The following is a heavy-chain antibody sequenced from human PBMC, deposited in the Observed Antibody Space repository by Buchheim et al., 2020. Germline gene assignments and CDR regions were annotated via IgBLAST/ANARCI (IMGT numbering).Heavy chain of an antibody. Sequence: LQLQESGPGLVKPSETLSLTCTVSGGSISSSSYYWGWIRQPPGKGLEWVSAISGSGGSTYYADSVKGRFTISRDNSKNTLYLQMNSLRAEDTAVYYCAKDGDTAMAQIDYWGQGTL. CDR2: ISGSGGST. D-gene: IGHD5-18*01. CDR3: AKDGDTAMAQIDY. J-gene: IGHJ4*02. V-gene: IGHV3-23*01. CDR1: GGSISSSSYY.